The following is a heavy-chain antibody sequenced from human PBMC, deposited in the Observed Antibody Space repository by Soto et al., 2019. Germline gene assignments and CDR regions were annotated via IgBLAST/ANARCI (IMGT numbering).Heavy chain of an antibody. J-gene: IGHJ4*02. Sequence: GGSLRLSCAASGFTFSSYGMHWVRQAPGKGLEWVAVISYDGSNKYYADSVKGRFTISRDNSKNTLYLQMNSLRAEDTAVYYCAKGLARGYSSGWYYFDYWGQGTLVTVSS. CDR3: AKGLARGYSSGWYYFDY. D-gene: IGHD6-19*01. CDR1: GFTFSSYG. V-gene: IGHV3-30*18. CDR2: ISYDGSNK.